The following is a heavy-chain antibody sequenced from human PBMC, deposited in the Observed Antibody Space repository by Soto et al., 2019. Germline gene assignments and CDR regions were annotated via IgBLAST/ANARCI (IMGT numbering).Heavy chain of an antibody. D-gene: IGHD3-22*01. V-gene: IGHV1-46*01. Sequence: QVQLVQSGAEVKKPGASVKVSCKTSGYTFTSYFMHWVRQAPGQGLEWMGIINPSGGSTSCAQKFQGRVTMPRDTSTSTVYMELSSLRSEDTAVYYCASLGHANYYDSSGYYAVDYWGQGTLVTVSS. CDR2: INPSGGST. J-gene: IGHJ4*02. CDR3: ASLGHANYYDSSGYYAVDY. CDR1: GYTFTSYF.